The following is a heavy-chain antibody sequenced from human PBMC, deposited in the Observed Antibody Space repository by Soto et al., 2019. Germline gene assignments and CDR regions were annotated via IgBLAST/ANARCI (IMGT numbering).Heavy chain of an antibody. CDR2: ISSRSNFI. CDR1: GFTFSNYN. Sequence: EVQLVESGGGLVKPGGSLRLSCAASGFTFSNYNMNWVRQTPGKGLEWVSSISSRSNFIYYADSLKGRFTISRDNARNSLYLQMNSRRAEDTALYYCARDRNYYDTSALDYWGQGTLVTVSS. V-gene: IGHV3-21*01. J-gene: IGHJ4*02. CDR3: ARDRNYYDTSALDY. D-gene: IGHD3-22*01.